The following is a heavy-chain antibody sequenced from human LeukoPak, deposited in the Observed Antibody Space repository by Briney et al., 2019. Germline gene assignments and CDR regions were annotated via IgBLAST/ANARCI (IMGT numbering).Heavy chain of an antibody. V-gene: IGHV4-4*07. D-gene: IGHD1-26*01. CDR2: IYTSGST. CDR3: ARSGSFSDWFDP. Sequence: SETLSLTCTVSGGSISSYYWSWIRQPAGKGLEWIGRIYTSGSTNYNPSLKSRVTMSVDTSKNQFSLKRSSVTAADTAVYYCARSGSFSDWFDPWGQGTLVTVFS. CDR1: GGSISSYY. J-gene: IGHJ5*02.